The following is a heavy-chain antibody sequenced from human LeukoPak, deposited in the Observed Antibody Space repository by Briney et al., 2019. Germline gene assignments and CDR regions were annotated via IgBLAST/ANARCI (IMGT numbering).Heavy chain of an antibody. CDR2: IKEDGSEK. D-gene: IGHD4-17*01. V-gene: IGHV3-7*05. CDR3: AKGHSDFGTGFDL. J-gene: IGHJ4*02. Sequence: GSLRLSCEASGFTLSDYWMSWVRLAPGKGLEWVANIKEDGSEKFYVDSVKGRFTISRDNSKNTLYLEMNSLTADDTAVYYCAKGHSDFGTGFDLWGQGTLVTVS. CDR1: GFTLSDYW.